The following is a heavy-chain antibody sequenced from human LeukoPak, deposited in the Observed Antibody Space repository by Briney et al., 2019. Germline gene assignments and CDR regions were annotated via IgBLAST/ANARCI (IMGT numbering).Heavy chain of an antibody. CDR1: GFTFSDYY. D-gene: IGHD6-13*01. CDR2: ISNSGTAR. CDR3: ARGRYSSTWFDY. Sequence: GGSLRLSCAASGFTFSDYYISWIRQAPGKGLEWVAYISNSGTARYHGDSVKGRLTISRDNAKNSIFLHMNSLRAEDTAMYYCARGRYSSTWFDYWGQGTLVTVSS. V-gene: IGHV3-11*04. J-gene: IGHJ5*01.